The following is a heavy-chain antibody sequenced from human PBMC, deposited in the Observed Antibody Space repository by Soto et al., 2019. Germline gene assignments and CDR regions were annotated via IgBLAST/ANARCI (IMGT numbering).Heavy chain of an antibody. CDR1: GGTFNNYP. V-gene: IGHV1-69*13. Sequence: ASVKVSCKASGGTFNNYPITWVRQAPGEGLEWMGGSIPIFGTANYAQKFQGRVTISVDESTSTAYMELSSLRSEDTAVYYCARDMHAGFTHYFDPWGQGTTVTVSS. D-gene: IGHD1-26*01. J-gene: IGHJ6*02. CDR2: SIPIFGTA. CDR3: ARDMHAGFTHYFDP.